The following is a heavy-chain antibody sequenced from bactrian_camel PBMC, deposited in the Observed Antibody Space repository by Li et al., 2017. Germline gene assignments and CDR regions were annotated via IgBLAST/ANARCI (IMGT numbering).Heavy chain of an antibody. CDR1: GFTVSSSY. D-gene: IGHD3*01. V-gene: IGHV3-2*01. CDR2: MQSDGDGSNT. J-gene: IGHJ4*01. Sequence: HVQLVESGGGLVQPGGSLRLSCALSASGFTVSSSYMSWARQASGKGLEWVSTMQSDGDGSNTYYSDSVKGRFAISRDNARYTVYLQMNSLKSEDTALYYCHTSSSRWGGDDNNYWGQGTQVTVS. CDR3: HTSSSRWGGDDNNY.